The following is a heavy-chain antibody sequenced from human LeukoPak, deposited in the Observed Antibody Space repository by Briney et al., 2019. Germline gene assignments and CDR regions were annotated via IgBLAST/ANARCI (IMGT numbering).Heavy chain of an antibody. CDR2: IWSDGNNT. Sequence: GGSLRLSCAASGFTFRNYGMHWVRQATGKGLEWVSSIWSDGNNTFYADSVKGRFTISRDNSKNMLYLQMDTLRAEDTALYYCAKDPGASVSGFYMDVWGKGTTVIVSS. CDR3: AKDPGASVSGFYMDV. CDR1: GFTFRNYG. D-gene: IGHD2-8*02. V-gene: IGHV3-30*02. J-gene: IGHJ6*03.